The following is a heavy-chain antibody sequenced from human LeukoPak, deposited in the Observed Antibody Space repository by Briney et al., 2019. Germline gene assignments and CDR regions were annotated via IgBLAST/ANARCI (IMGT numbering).Heavy chain of an antibody. CDR1: GFTFSDYW. V-gene: IGHV3-7*01. J-gene: IGHJ4*01. D-gene: IGHD6-13*01. Sequence: GGSLRLSCVASGFTFSDYWVNWVRQAPGKVLEWVASIRQDGGEKTYVDSVNGRFTSSIDNPKNSLYLEMGSLRAEDTAVYYCARDGTAAGLYFDLWGQGTLVTVSS. CDR3: ARDGTAAGLYFDL. CDR2: IRQDGGEK.